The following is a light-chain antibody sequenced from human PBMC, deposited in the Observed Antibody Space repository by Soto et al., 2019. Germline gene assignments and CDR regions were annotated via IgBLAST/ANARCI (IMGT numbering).Light chain of an antibody. Sequence: QSVLTQPPSASGSPGQSVTISCTGTSSDVGLYNYVSWYQQHPGKAPKVIIFEVSQRPSGVSDRFSGSKSGKTASLTIFGLQAEDEADYYCSSYTTSTTQVFGGGTKLTVL. CDR1: SSDVGLYNY. CDR2: EVS. V-gene: IGLV2-14*01. J-gene: IGLJ2*01. CDR3: SSYTTSTTQV.